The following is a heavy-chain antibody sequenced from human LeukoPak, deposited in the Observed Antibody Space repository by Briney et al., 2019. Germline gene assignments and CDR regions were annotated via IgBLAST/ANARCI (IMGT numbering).Heavy chain of an antibody. CDR3: ARDLWFGELYYYYGMDV. CDR1: GFTFSSYA. D-gene: IGHD3-10*01. V-gene: IGHV3-23*01. Sequence: SGGSLRLSCAASGFTFSSYAMSWVRQAPGKGLEWVSAISGSGGSTYYADSVKGRFTISRDNSKNTLYLQMNSLRAEDTAVYYCARDLWFGELYYYYGMDVWGQGTTVTVSS. CDR2: ISGSGGST. J-gene: IGHJ6*02.